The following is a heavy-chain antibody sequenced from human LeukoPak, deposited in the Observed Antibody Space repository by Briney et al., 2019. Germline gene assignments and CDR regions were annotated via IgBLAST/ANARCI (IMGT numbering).Heavy chain of an antibody. Sequence: GGSLRLSCAASGFTFSTYSMNWVRQAPGEGLEWVSSISSSSSYIYYADSVKGRFTISRDNAKNSLYLQMNSLRAEDTAVYYCAREADVAVAGRHYYYYYMDVWGRGTTVTISS. D-gene: IGHD6-19*01. CDR3: AREADVAVAGRHYYYYYMDV. CDR1: GFTFSTYS. V-gene: IGHV3-21*01. J-gene: IGHJ6*03. CDR2: ISSSSSYI.